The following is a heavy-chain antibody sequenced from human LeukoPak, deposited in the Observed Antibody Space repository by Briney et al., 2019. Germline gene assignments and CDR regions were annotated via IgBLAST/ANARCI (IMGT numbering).Heavy chain of an antibody. CDR2: IYHSGST. J-gene: IGHJ4*02. CDR1: GYSISSGYY. CDR3: AKRSGYYWYYLDY. V-gene: IGHV4-38-2*02. Sequence: SETLSLTCTVSGYSISSGYYWGWIRQPPGKGLEWIGSIYHSGSTYYNPSLKSRVTISVDTSKNQFSLKLSSVTAADTAVYYCAKRSGYYWYYLDYWGQGTLVTVSS. D-gene: IGHD3-22*01.